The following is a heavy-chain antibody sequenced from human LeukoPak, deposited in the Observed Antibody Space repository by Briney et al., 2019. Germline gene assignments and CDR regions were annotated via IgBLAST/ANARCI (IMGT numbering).Heavy chain of an antibody. CDR1: GGSISSRY. CDR3: ASPDYYDSSGRKEDAFDI. J-gene: IGHJ3*02. CDR2: IYYSGST. Sequence: SETLSLTCTVSGGSISSRYWSWIRQPPGKGLEWIGYIYYSGSTYYNPSLKSRVTISVDTSKNQFSLKLSSVTAADTAVYYCASPDYYDSSGRKEDAFDIWGQGTMVTVSS. V-gene: IGHV4-59*08. D-gene: IGHD3-22*01.